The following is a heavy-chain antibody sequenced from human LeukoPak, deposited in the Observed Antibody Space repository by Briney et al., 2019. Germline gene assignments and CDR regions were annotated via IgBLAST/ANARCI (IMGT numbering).Heavy chain of an antibody. D-gene: IGHD4-17*01. Sequence: GGSLRLSCAASGFTVRSYYMAWVRQAPGKGLEWVSVIYSGGDTYYADSVKGRFTISRDNSKNMIYLEMSSLKAEDTAVYYCARGGNHGDYWYFDLWGRGTLVTVSS. CDR2: IYSGGDT. CDR1: GFTVRSYY. V-gene: IGHV3-66*01. CDR3: ARGGNHGDYWYFDL. J-gene: IGHJ2*01.